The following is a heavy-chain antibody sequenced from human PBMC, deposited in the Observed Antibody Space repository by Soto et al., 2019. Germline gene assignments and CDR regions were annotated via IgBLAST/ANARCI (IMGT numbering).Heavy chain of an antibody. D-gene: IGHD3-3*01. CDR1: GGSISSSSYY. V-gene: IGHV4-39*01. Sequence: SETLSLTCTVSGGSISSSSYYWGWIRQPPGKGLEWIGSIYYSGSTYYNPSLKSRVTISVDTSKNQFSLKLSSVTAADTAVYYCARVLWSGYYNLFDYWGQGTLVTVSS. CDR3: ARVLWSGYYNLFDY. CDR2: IYYSGST. J-gene: IGHJ4*02.